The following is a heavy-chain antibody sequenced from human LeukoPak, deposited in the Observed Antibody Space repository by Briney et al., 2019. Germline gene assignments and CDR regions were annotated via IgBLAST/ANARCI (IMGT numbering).Heavy chain of an antibody. V-gene: IGHV3-7*01. CDR1: GFTFSSYW. Sequence: GGSLRLSCAASGFTFSSYWMSWVRQAPGKGLEWVANIKQDGSEKYYVDSVKGRFTISRDNAKNSLYLQMNSLRAEDTAVYYCARVRAVEQQLVGFDYWGQGTLVTVSS. J-gene: IGHJ4*02. D-gene: IGHD6-13*01. CDR2: IKQDGSEK. CDR3: ARVRAVEQQLVGFDY.